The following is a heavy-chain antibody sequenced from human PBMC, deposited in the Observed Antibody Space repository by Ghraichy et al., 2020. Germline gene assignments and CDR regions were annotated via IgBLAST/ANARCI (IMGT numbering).Heavy chain of an antibody. CDR2: IHHSGST. D-gene: IGHD3-22*01. V-gene: IGHV4-31*03. J-gene: IGHJ4*02. CDR3: ARGRTTMMTHFDY. CDR1: GGSISSGDYY. Sequence: SQTLSLTCTVSGGSISSGDYYWSWIRQHPGKGLEYIGYIHHSGSTYNNPSLKSRVVISVDTSANQFSLKLNSLTAADTAVYYCARGRTTMMTHFDYWGQGTLVTVSS.